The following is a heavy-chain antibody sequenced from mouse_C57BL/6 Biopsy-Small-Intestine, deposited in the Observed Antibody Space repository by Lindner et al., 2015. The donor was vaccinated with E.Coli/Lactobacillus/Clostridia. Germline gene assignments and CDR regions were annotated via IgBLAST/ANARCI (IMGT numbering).Heavy chain of an antibody. V-gene: IGHV1-4*01. J-gene: IGHJ4*01. CDR1: GYIFTGYN. CDR2: INPSSGAT. CDR3: ARILDYYDNSGSPAH. Sequence: SVKVSCKASGYIFTGYNIHWVRQAPGQGLEWMGWINPSSGATNYLPKFQGRVTMTRDTSISTAYMELSRLRSDDTAMYYCARILDYYDNSGSPAHWGQGTLVTVSS. D-gene: IGHD1-1*01.